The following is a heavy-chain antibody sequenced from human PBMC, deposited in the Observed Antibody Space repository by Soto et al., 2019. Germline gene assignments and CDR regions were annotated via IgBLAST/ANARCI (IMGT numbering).Heavy chain of an antibody. CDR1: GFNFGDYT. J-gene: IGHJ4*02. D-gene: IGHD6-19*01. CDR3: AKETFGVGWTLDF. Sequence: QLLESGGGLVQPEGSRRLSCAASGFNFGDYTMTWVRQAPGKGLVWISTISGGGGNSYYADVVKGRFTITRDNSKNTLYLQMNSLKGEDTALYYCAKETFGVGWTLDFWGQGTLVTVSS. CDR2: ISGGGGNS. V-gene: IGHV3-23*01.